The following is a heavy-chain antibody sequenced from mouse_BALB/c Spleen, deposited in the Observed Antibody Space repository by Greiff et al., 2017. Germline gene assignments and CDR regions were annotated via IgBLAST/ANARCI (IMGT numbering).Heavy chain of an antibody. CDR2: ISDGGSYT. J-gene: IGHJ2*01. V-gene: IGHV5-4*02. CDR1: GFSFSDYY. Sequence: DVMLVESGGGLVKPGGSLKLSCAASGFSFSDYYMYWVRQTPEKRLEWVATISDGGSYTYYPDSVKGRFTISRDNAKNNLYLQMSSLKSEDTAMYYFASPKGYWGQGTTLTVSS. D-gene: IGHD1-3*01. CDR3: ASPKGY.